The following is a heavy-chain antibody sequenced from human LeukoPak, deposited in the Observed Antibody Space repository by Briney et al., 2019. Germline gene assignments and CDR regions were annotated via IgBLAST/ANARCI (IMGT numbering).Heavy chain of an antibody. J-gene: IGHJ4*02. CDR2: ISSSSTI. CDR3: ARRPMGRGGGVIDY. V-gene: IGHV3-48*04. D-gene: IGHD3-10*01. Sequence: AGGSLRLSCAASGFNFSSYSMNWVRQAPGKGLEWFSYISSSSTIYYADSVRGRFTISRDNAKNSLYLQMNSLRAEDTAVYYCARRPMGRGGGVIDYWGQGTLVTVSS. CDR1: GFNFSSYS.